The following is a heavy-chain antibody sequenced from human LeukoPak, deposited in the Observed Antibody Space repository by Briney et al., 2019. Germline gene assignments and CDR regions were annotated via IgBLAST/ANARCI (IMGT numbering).Heavy chain of an antibody. CDR1: GFTFSDYD. D-gene: IGHD1-26*01. Sequence: GGSLRPSCSASGFTFSDYDMNWVRQAPGKGLEWVSSISGLSTHIYYGDSVKGRFSISRDNAKNSVYLQMNSLGVEDTAIYYCGRAFPPLRTSSAWDLWGQGILVTVSS. J-gene: IGHJ4*02. CDR3: GRAFPPLRTSSAWDL. CDR2: ISGLSTHI. V-gene: IGHV3-69-1*02.